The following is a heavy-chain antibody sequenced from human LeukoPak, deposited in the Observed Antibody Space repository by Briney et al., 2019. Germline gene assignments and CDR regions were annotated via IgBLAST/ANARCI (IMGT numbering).Heavy chain of an antibody. J-gene: IGHJ4*02. D-gene: IGHD2-2*01. CDR3: AKDLPPIGYCSSTSCPPGLFDY. Sequence: PGGSLRLSCAASGFTFSSYSMNWVRQAPGKGLEWVSSISSSGSHIYYADSVKGRFTISRDNSKNTLYLQMNSLRAEDTAVYYCAKDLPPIGYCSSTSCPPGLFDYWGQGTLVTVSS. CDR1: GFTFSSYS. V-gene: IGHV3-21*01. CDR2: ISSSGSHI.